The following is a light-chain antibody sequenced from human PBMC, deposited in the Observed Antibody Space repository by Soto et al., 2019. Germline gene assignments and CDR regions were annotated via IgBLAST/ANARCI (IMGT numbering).Light chain of an antibody. CDR3: SSYRSDSTLV. CDR2: EVS. Sequence: QSALTQPASVSGSPGQSITISCTGTSTDVGAYNYVSWYQQYPGKTPKVMIYEVSNRPSGVSNRFSGSKSGNTASLTISGLQAEDEADYYCSSYRSDSTLVFGGGTKLTVL. V-gene: IGLV2-14*01. CDR1: STDVGAYNY. J-gene: IGLJ2*01.